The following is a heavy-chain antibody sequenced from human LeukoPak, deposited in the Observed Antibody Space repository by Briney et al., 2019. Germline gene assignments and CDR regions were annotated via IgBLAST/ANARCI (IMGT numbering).Heavy chain of an antibody. V-gene: IGHV4-30-4*01. CDR2: IYYSGST. D-gene: IGHD3-3*01. CDR1: GGSISSGDYY. Sequence: SQTLSLTCTVSGGSISSGDYYWSWIRQPPGKGLEWIGYIYYSGSTYYNPSLKSRVTISVDTSKNQFSLKLSSVTAADTAVYYCARDVRGGDYDFWSGYFDYWGQGTLVTVSS. CDR3: ARDVRGGDYDFWSGYFDY. J-gene: IGHJ4*02.